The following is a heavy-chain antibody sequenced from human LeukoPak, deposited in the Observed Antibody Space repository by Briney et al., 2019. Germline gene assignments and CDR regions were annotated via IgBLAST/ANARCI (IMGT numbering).Heavy chain of an antibody. CDR1: GYTFTGYY. CDR2: INPNSGGT. CDR3: ARDLWGAPEPDY. D-gene: IGHD7-27*01. Sequence: ASVKVSCKASGYTFTGYYMHWVRQAPGQGLEWMGWINPNSGGTNYAQKFQGRVTMTRDTSISTAYMELSRLRSDDTAVYYCARDLWGAPEPDYWGQGTLVTVSS. J-gene: IGHJ4*02. V-gene: IGHV1-2*02.